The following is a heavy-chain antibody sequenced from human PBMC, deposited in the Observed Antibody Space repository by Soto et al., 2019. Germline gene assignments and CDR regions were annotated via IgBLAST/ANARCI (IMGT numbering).Heavy chain of an antibody. D-gene: IGHD1-26*01. Sequence: PAEPLSLNCAVSGGSISSGGYSWSWIRQPPGRGLEWIGYIYYSGSTNCNPSLKSRVTISVDTSKNQFSLKLSSVTAADTAVYYCARRYGSAIDYWGQGTLVTVSS. CDR3: ARRYGSAIDY. CDR1: GGSISSGGYS. CDR2: IYYSGST. J-gene: IGHJ4*02. V-gene: IGHV4-61*08.